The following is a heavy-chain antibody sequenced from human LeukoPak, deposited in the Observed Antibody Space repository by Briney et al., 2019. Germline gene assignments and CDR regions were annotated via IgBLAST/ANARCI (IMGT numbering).Heavy chain of an antibody. CDR1: GYTFTSYY. CDR2: INPSGGST. J-gene: IGHJ4*02. Sequence: ASVKVSCKTSGYTFTSYYMHWVRQAPGQGPEWMGIINPSGGSTSYAQKFQGRVTMTRDMSTSTVYMDLSSLRSEDTAVYYCARADQALTFDYWGQGTLVTVSS. V-gene: IGHV1-46*01. CDR3: ARADQALTFDY.